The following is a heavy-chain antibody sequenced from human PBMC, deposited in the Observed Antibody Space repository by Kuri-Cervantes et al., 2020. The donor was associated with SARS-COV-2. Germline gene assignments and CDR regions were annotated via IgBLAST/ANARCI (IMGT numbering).Heavy chain of an antibody. Sequence: GGSLRLSCAASGFTFSTYGMHWVRQAPGKGLEWVAVIWYDGSNEYYVDSVKGRFTISRDNAKNSLYLQMNSLRAEDTAVYYCARGPSQFNYYYYYGMDVWGQGTTVTVSS. J-gene: IGHJ6*02. CDR1: GFTFSTYG. V-gene: IGHV3-33*01. CDR3: ARGPSQFNYYYYYGMDV. D-gene: IGHD6-19*01. CDR2: IWYDGSNE.